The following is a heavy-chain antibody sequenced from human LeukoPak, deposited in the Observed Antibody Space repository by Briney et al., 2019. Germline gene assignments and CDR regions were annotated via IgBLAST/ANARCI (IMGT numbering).Heavy chain of an antibody. Sequence: SVKVSCKASGGTFSSYAISWVRQAPGQGLEWMGGIIPIFGTANYAQKFQGRVTITTDESTGTAYMELSSLGSEDTAVYYCAREDRDGPAAYWGQGTLVTVSS. D-gene: IGHD5-24*01. J-gene: IGHJ4*02. CDR1: GGTFSSYA. V-gene: IGHV1-69*05. CDR2: IIPIFGTA. CDR3: AREDRDGPAAY.